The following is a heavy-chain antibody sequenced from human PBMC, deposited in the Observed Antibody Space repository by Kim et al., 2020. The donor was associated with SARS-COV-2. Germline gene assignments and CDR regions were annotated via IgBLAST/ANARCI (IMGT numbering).Heavy chain of an antibody. CDR3: VKSHDYGGNSGLGGY. Sequence: DSVKGRFTITRDNSKNTLYLQMSSLRAEDTAVYYCVKSHDYGGNSGLGGYWGQGTLVTVSS. J-gene: IGHJ4*02. V-gene: IGHV3-64D*09. D-gene: IGHD4-17*01.